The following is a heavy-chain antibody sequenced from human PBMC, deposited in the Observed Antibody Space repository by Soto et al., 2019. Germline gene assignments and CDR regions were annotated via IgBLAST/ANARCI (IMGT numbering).Heavy chain of an antibody. J-gene: IGHJ6*02. CDR1: GGTFSTYA. Sequence: QVQLVQSGAEVKKPGSSVRVSCQASGGTFSTYAFNCVRQAPGQGLEWMGGIIPMYNKSNYAPNFLGRVTISADTSTSTAYMEPTTLRSEDAAVYFCARGDRGGYFYAMDVWGQGTTVTVSS. CDR2: IIPMYNKS. D-gene: IGHD5-12*01. CDR3: ARGDRGGYFYAMDV. V-gene: IGHV1-69*06.